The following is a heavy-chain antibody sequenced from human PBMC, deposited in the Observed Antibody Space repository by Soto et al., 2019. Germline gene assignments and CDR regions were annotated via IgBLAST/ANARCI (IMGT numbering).Heavy chain of an antibody. J-gene: IGHJ1*01. CDR1: GYTFTSYG. D-gene: IGHD2-21*02. CDR2: ISAYNGNT. V-gene: IGHV1-18*01. CDR3: ARDGSPYCGGDCYSTPSPYFQH. Sequence: ASVKVSCKASGYTFTSYGISWVRQAPGQGLEWMGWISAYNGNTNYAQKLQGRVTMTTDTSTSTAYMELSSLRSEDTAVYYCARDGSPYCGGDCYSTPSPYFQHWGQGTLVTVSS.